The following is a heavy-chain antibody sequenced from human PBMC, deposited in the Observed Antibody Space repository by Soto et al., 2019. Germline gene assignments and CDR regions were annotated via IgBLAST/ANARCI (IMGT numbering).Heavy chain of an antibody. CDR1: GGSFSGYY. Sequence: PSETLSLTSAVYGGSFSGYYGSWIRQPPGKGLEWIGEINHSGSTNYNPSLKSRVTISVDTSKNQFSLKLSSVTAADTAVYYCARVSYDILTGYYRPFDYWGQGTLVTVSS. V-gene: IGHV4-34*01. CDR3: ARVSYDILTGYYRPFDY. J-gene: IGHJ4*02. CDR2: INHSGST. D-gene: IGHD3-9*01.